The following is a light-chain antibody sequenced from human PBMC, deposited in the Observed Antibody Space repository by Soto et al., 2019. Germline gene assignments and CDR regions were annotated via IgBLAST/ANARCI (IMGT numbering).Light chain of an antibody. V-gene: IGKV1-33*01. Sequence: NEMTQSPSSVSGSVGDRVTIAGQASQDISNYLNWYQQKPGKAPKLLIYDASNLETGVPSRFSGSGSGKDFTFTISSLQPEDMTAYYCQQYDNRPLAFGGGTKVDIK. CDR1: QDISNY. J-gene: IGKJ4*01. CDR2: DAS. CDR3: QQYDNRPLA.